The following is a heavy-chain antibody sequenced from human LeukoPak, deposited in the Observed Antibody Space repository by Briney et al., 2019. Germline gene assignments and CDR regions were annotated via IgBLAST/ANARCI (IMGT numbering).Heavy chain of an antibody. CDR3: ARVLLSGSYFHYYYMDV. CDR1: GFTFSSYA. D-gene: IGHD1-26*01. CDR2: ISGSGGST. J-gene: IGHJ6*03. V-gene: IGHV3-23*01. Sequence: GGSLRLSCAASGFTFSSYAMSWVRQAPGKGLEWVSAISGSGGSTYYADSVKGRFTISRDNAKNSLYLQMNSLRAEDTAVYYCARVLLSGSYFHYYYMDVWGKGTTVTVSS.